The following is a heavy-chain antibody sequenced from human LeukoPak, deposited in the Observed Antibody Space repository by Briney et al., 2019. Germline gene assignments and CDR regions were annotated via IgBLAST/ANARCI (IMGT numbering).Heavy chain of an antibody. Sequence: PSETLSLTCTVSGGPISSSSYYWGWIRPPPGKGLEWVGGIYYNGGAYYNPSLKSRVTISVDTSKNQFSLKLSSVTAADTAVYYCARHRTSIVVVPAATVQYYYYYYMDVWGKGTTVTVSS. CDR2: IYYNGGA. J-gene: IGHJ6*03. D-gene: IGHD2-2*01. V-gene: IGHV4-39*01. CDR3: ARHRTSIVVVPAATVQYYYYYYMDV. CDR1: GGPISSSSYY.